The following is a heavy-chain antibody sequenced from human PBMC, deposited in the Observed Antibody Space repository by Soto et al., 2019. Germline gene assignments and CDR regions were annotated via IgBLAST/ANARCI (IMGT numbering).Heavy chain of an antibody. CDR3: ARGRIARMATTHFDY. D-gene: IGHD5-12*01. Sequence: QVQLVQSGAELKKPGSPVKVSCKASGGTFSSYAISWVRQAPGQGLEWMGGIIPIFGTANYAQKFQGRVTITADESTSTAYMELSSLRSEDTAVYYCARGRIARMATTHFDYWGQGTLVTVSS. J-gene: IGHJ4*02. V-gene: IGHV1-69*01. CDR1: GGTFSSYA. CDR2: IIPIFGTA.